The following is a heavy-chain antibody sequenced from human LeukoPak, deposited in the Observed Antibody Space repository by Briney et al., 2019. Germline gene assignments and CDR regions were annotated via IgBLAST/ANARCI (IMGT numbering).Heavy chain of an antibody. J-gene: IGHJ6*03. CDR3: ARNRRATSYYYYYYYMDV. V-gene: IGHV4-34*01. CDR2: INHSGST. Sequence: PSETLSLTCAVYGGSFSGYYWSWIRQPPGKGLEWIGEINHSGSTNYNPSLKSRVTISVDTSKNQFSLKLSSVTAADTAVYYCARNRRATSYYYYYYYMDVWGKGTTVTISS. CDR1: GGSFSGYY.